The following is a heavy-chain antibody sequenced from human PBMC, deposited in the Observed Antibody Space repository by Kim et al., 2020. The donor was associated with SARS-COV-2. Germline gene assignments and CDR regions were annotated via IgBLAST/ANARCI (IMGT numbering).Heavy chain of an antibody. CDR1: GGSFSGYY. CDR3: ARGGDSSSWYKSWFDP. Sequence: SETLSLTCAVYGGSFSGYYWSWIRQPPGKGLEWIGEINHSGSTNYNPSIKSRVTISVETSESQFPLKLSSVTAADTAVYYCARGGDSSSWYKSWFDPWGQGTLVTVSS. J-gene: IGHJ5*02. V-gene: IGHV4-34*01. CDR2: INHSGST. D-gene: IGHD6-13*01.